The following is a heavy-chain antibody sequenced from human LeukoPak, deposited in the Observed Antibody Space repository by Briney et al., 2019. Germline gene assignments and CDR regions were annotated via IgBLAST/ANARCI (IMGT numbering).Heavy chain of an antibody. Sequence: GGSLRLSCAASGFTFSSYAMHWVRQAPGKGLEWVAVISYDGSNKYYADSVKGRFTISRDNSKNTLYLQMNSLRAEDTAVYYCARGGSHTIFGRGYYFDYWGQGTLVTVSS. CDR1: GFTFSSYA. V-gene: IGHV3-30-3*01. J-gene: IGHJ4*02. D-gene: IGHD3-3*01. CDR2: ISYDGSNK. CDR3: ARGGSHTIFGRGYYFDY.